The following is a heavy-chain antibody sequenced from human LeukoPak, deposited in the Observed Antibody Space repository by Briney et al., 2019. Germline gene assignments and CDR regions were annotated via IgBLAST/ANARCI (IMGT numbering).Heavy chain of an antibody. Sequence: PSETLSLTCAVYGGSFSGYYWSWIRQPPGKGLEWIGEINHSGSTNYNPSLKSRVTISVDTSKNQFSLKLRSVTAADTAVYYCARGLGKVVVVPAAMMDVWGKGTTVTVSS. V-gene: IGHV4-34*01. CDR1: GGSFSGYY. J-gene: IGHJ6*04. D-gene: IGHD2-2*01. CDR3: ARGLGKVVVVPAAMMDV. CDR2: INHSGST.